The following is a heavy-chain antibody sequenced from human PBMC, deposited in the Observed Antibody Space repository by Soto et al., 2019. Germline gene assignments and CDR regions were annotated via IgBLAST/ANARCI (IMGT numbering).Heavy chain of an antibody. CDR2: IYNSGST. CDR3: ATYRKFFQI. Sequence: PSETLSLTCAVSGGYISRGSYSGSWIRQPPGKGLEWIGFIYNSGSTYYNSSLKSRVTISVDRSKNHFFLNLTSVTAADTAVYYGATYRKFFQIWGQGTKVTVSS. V-gene: IGHV4-30-2*01. CDR1: GGYISRGSYS. J-gene: IGHJ3*02.